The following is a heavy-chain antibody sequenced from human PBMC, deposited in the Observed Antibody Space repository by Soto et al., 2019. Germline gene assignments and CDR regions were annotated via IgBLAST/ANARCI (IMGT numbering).Heavy chain of an antibody. CDR3: AKGAYDRITDYFDY. CDR2: ISWNSGSI. D-gene: IGHD3-22*01. V-gene: IGHV3-9*01. Sequence: EVQLVESGGGLVQPGRSLRLSCAASGFTFDDYAMHWVRQAPGKGLEWVSGISWNSGSIGYADSVKGRFTISRDNAKNSLYLQMNSLRAEDTALYYCAKGAYDRITDYFDYWGQGTLVTVSS. J-gene: IGHJ4*02. CDR1: GFTFDDYA.